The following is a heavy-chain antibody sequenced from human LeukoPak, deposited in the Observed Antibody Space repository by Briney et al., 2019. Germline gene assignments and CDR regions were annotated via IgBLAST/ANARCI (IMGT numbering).Heavy chain of an antibody. CDR2: IWYDGNNK. D-gene: IGHD4-17*01. Sequence: GSLRLSCAASGFTFSSYGMHWVRQAPGKGLEWVAVIWYDGNNKYYADSVKGRFTISRDNSKNTLYLQMNSLRAEDTAVYYCARDHPLDTNDYGDYGRLDAFDIWGQGTMVTVSS. CDR3: ARDHPLDTNDYGDYGRLDAFDI. V-gene: IGHV3-33*01. CDR1: GFTFSSYG. J-gene: IGHJ3*02.